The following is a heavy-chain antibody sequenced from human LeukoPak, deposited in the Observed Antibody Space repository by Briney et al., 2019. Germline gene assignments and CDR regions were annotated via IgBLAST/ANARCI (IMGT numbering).Heavy chain of an antibody. V-gene: IGHV3-9*01. D-gene: IGHD6-19*01. CDR3: AKGSYIAVAGTPEYFQH. J-gene: IGHJ1*01. CDR2: ISWNSGSI. CDR1: GFTFDDYA. Sequence: GRSLRLSCAASGFTFDDYAMHWVRQAPGKGLEWVSGISWNSGSIGYADSVKGRFTISRDNAKNSLYLQMNSLRAEDTALYYCAKGSYIAVAGTPEYFQHWGQGTLVTVSS.